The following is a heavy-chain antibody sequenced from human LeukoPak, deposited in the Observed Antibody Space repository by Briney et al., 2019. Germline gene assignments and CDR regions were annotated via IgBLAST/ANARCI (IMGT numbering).Heavy chain of an antibody. Sequence: GSLRLSCAASGFTFSSYAMHWVRQAPGKGLEWVAVISYDGSNKYYADSVKGRFTISRDNSKNTLYLQMNSLRAEDTAVYYCARDFAKYGDYGREVYYYYGMDVWGQGTTITVSS. CDR3: ARDFAKYGDYGREVYYYYGMDV. D-gene: IGHD4-17*01. V-gene: IGHV3-30-3*01. CDR1: GFTFSSYA. CDR2: ISYDGSNK. J-gene: IGHJ6*02.